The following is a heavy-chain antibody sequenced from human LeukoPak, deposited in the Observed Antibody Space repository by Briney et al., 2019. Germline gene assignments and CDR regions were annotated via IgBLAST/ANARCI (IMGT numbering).Heavy chain of an antibody. J-gene: IGHJ4*02. CDR3: ARVELGSFDY. CDR1: GYSISSGYY. CDR2: IYHSGST. Sequence: TSETLSLTCTVSGYSISSGYYWGWIRQPPGKGLEWIGSIYHSGSTYYNPSLKSRVTISVDTSKNQFSLKLSSVTAADTAVYYCARVELGSFDYWGQGTLVTVSS. V-gene: IGHV4-38-2*02. D-gene: IGHD1-7*01.